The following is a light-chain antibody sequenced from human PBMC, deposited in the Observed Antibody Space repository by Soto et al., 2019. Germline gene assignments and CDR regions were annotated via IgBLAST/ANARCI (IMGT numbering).Light chain of an antibody. J-gene: IGLJ1*01. CDR1: STDIGVYNY. CDR2: EVS. CDR3: GSYTTTGTYV. V-gene: IGLV2-14*01. Sequence: QSVLTQPASVSGSPGQSITISCTRTSTDIGVYNYVSWFQHHPGKAPKLLIFEVSHRPSGVSSRFSGSKSGSTASLTISGLQAEDEADYYCGSYTTTGTYVFGPGTKLTVL.